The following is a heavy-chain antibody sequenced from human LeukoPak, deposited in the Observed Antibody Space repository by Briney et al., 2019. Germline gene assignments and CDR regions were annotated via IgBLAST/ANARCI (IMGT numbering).Heavy chain of an antibody. Sequence: LAGGSLRLSCAASGFTFSSYWMSWVRQAPGKGLEWVSAISGSGGSTYYADSVKGRFTISRDNSKNTLYLQMNSLRAEDTAVYYCAKDATVTTDYFQHWGQGTLVTVSS. CDR1: GFTFSSYW. J-gene: IGHJ1*01. CDR2: ISGSGGST. CDR3: AKDATVTTDYFQH. V-gene: IGHV3-23*01. D-gene: IGHD4-17*01.